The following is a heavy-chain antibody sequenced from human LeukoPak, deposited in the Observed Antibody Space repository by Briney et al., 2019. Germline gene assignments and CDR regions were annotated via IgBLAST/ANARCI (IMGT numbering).Heavy chain of an antibody. V-gene: IGHV3-33*01. J-gene: IGHJ4*02. CDR3: ARGDIVATITD. Sequence: PGRSLRLSCAASGFTFSSYGMHWVRQAPGKGLEWVAVIWYDGSNKYYADSVKGRFTISRDNSKNTLYLQMNSLRAEDTAVYYCARGDIVATITDWGQGTLVTVSS. CDR1: GFTFSSYG. CDR2: IWYDGSNK. D-gene: IGHD5-12*01.